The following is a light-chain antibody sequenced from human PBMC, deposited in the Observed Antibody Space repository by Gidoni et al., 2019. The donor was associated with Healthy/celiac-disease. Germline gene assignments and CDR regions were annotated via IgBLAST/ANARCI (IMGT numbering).Light chain of an antibody. CDR1: QDISNY. Sequence: DIQMTQSPTSLSASVGDRVTITCQASQDISNYLNWYQQKPGKAPKLLLYDASNLETGVPSRFSVNGSGTDFTFTISSLQPGDIATYYCQQYDTLPPRTFGGXTKVEIK. CDR3: QQYDTLPPRT. V-gene: IGKV1-33*01. CDR2: DAS. J-gene: IGKJ4*01.